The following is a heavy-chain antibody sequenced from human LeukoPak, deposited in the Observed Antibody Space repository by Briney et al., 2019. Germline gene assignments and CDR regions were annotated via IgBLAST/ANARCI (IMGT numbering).Heavy chain of an antibody. J-gene: IGHJ3*01. Sequence: SETLSLTCTVSGGSISSYYWSWIRQPAGKGLEWIGYIYYSGSTNYNPSLKSRVTISVDTSKNQFSLKLSAVTAADTAVYYCARGAGHYDFWSGHTNQNLFFWGRGAIVTVS. CDR2: IYYSGST. CDR1: GGSISSYY. D-gene: IGHD3-3*01. V-gene: IGHV4-59*01. CDR3: ARGAGHYDFWSGHTNQNLFF.